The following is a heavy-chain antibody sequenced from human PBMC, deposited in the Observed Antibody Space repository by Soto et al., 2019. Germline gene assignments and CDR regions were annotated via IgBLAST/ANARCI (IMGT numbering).Heavy chain of an antibody. J-gene: IGHJ4*02. CDR1: GYTFTSYA. D-gene: IGHD2-15*01. Sequence: QVQLVQSGAEVKKPGASVKVSCKASGYTFTSYAMHWVRQAPGQRLEWMGWINAGNGNTKYSQKCQGRVTITRDTSASTADIELSSLRSEDTAVYYCARGPGGPDGPGDYWGQGTLVTVSS. CDR3: ARGPGGPDGPGDY. CDR2: INAGNGNT. V-gene: IGHV1-3*01.